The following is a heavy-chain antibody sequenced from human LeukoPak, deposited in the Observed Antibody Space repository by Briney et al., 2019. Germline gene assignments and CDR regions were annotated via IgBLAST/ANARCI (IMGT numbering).Heavy chain of an antibody. CDR3: AKGAYGSGSYKYNWFDP. CDR2: ISGSGGST. V-gene: IGHV3-23*01. Sequence: GGSLRLSCAAPGFTFSSYAMSWVRQAPGKGLEWVSAISGSGGSTYYADSVKGRFTISRDNSKNTLYLQMNSLRAEDTAVYYCAKGAYGSGSYKYNWFDPWGQGTLVTVSS. J-gene: IGHJ5*02. D-gene: IGHD3-10*01. CDR1: GFTFSSYA.